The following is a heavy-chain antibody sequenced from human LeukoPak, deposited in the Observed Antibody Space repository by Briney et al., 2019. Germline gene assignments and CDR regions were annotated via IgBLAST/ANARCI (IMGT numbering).Heavy chain of an antibody. D-gene: IGHD6-19*01. J-gene: IGHJ6*03. CDR3: ARGVVAGSLGDYYYYMDA. V-gene: IGHV4-34*01. CDR1: GGSFSGHY. Sequence: SETLSLTCAVYGGSFSGHYWTWIRQSPGKALEWVGEINHRGSAHYAPSLRGRVTISVDTAKNQFPLRLNSVTAADTAVYYCARGVVAGSLGDYYYYMDAWGKGTTVTVSS. CDR2: INHRGSA.